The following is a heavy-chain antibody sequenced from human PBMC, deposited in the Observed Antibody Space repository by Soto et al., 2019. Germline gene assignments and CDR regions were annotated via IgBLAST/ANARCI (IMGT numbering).Heavy chain of an antibody. CDR3: ARGGGSDSFDY. V-gene: IGHV4-30-2*01. CDR1: GASISYGNYA. D-gene: IGHD1-26*01. Sequence: TLSLTCTVSGASISYGNYAWSWIRQTPGKGLEWIGYINHLETTFYNPSFESRLTLSIDRAKNQFSLNLNSMSAADRAVYFCARGGGSDSFDYWGQGILVTVSS. J-gene: IGHJ4*02. CDR2: INHLETT.